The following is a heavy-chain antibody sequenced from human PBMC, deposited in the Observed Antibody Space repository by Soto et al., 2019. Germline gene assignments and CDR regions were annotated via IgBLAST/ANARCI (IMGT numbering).Heavy chain of an antibody. J-gene: IGHJ4*02. CDR1: GGLFSSYA. Sequence: QEQLVQSGAEVKKPGSSVKVSCRASGGLFSSYAISWVRQAPGQGLEWMGGIIPVFNTAYYAQKFEGRVTIIADESTNTAYMELSSLRSNDTAIYYCASGGSGYVWFNEFWGQGTQVTVSS. CDR3: ASGGSGYVWFNEF. D-gene: IGHD5-12*01. V-gene: IGHV1-69*01. CDR2: IIPVFNTA.